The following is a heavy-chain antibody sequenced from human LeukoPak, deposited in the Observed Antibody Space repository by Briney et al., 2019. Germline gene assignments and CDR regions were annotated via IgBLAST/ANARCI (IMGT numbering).Heavy chain of an antibody. J-gene: IGHJ3*02. V-gene: IGHV1-2*02. D-gene: IGHD6-13*01. CDR3: ARVGSSSWYDAFDI. CDR2: INPNSGGT. Sequence: ASVKVSCKASGYTFTGYYMHWVRQAPGQGLEWMGWINPNSGGTNYAQKFQGRVTMTRDTSISTAYMELSRLRSDDTAVYYCARVGSSSWYDAFDIWGQGTIVTVSS. CDR1: GYTFTGYY.